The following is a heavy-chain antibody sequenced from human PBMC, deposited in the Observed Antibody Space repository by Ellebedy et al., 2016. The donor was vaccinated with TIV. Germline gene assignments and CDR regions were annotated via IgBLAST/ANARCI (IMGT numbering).Heavy chain of an antibody. CDR2: IDSSSSTI. CDR3: AREFQDFWSGYFDY. V-gene: IGHV3-48*01. Sequence: GESLKISCEASGFIFSSYTMNWVRQAPGKGLEWVSYIDSSSSTIYYADSVRGRFTISRDNAKNSLYLQMNSLRVEDTAVYYCAREFQDFWSGYFDYWGQGTLVTVSS. CDR1: GFIFSSYT. J-gene: IGHJ4*02. D-gene: IGHD3-3*01.